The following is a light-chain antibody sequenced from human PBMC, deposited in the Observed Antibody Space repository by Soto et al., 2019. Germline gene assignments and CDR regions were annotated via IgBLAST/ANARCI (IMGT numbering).Light chain of an antibody. CDR2: EVS. CDR1: SIDIAPYNY. V-gene: IGLV2-14*01. Sequence: QSVLIQPPSVSGSPGQSVTISCTGTSIDIAPYNYVSWYQQHPGKAPKLIIYEVSYRPSGISNRFSGSKSGNTASLTISGLQAEDEADYYCSSYTSSTNYVFGTGTKVTVL. CDR3: SSYTSSTNYV. J-gene: IGLJ1*01.